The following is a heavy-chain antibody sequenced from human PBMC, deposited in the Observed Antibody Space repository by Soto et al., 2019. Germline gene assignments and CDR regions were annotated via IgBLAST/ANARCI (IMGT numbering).Heavy chain of an antibody. CDR3: VKSAGDQWMFDY. CDR2: LSHSATNI. D-gene: IGHD5-12*01. Sequence: EVHLSESGGGLVQPGGSLRLSCATSGFTFNSYAMSWVRQAPGKGLHWVSALSHSATNIFYADSVRGRFTISRDNSKNTLSLQMNSLRAEDTAIYYCVKSAGDQWMFDYWGQGILVTVSS. CDR1: GFTFNSYA. V-gene: IGHV3-23*01. J-gene: IGHJ4*02.